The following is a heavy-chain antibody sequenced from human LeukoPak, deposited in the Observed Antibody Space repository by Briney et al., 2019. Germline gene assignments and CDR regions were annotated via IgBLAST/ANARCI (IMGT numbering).Heavy chain of an antibody. Sequence: ASVKVSCKASGYTFTSYYMHWVRQAPGQGLEWMGLINPSGGSTSYAQKFQGRVTMTRDMSTSTVYMELSSLRSEDTAVYYCARRAGKGWFDPWGQGTLVTVSS. J-gene: IGHJ5*02. CDR3: ARRAGKGWFDP. V-gene: IGHV1-46*01. CDR2: INPSGGST. CDR1: GYTFTSYY.